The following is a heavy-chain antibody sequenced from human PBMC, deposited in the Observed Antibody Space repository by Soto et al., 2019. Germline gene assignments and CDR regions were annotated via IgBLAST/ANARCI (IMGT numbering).Heavy chain of an antibody. CDR1: GGTFSSYA. CDR2: IIPIFGTA. CDR3: AREGDYGDYSGYYGMDV. D-gene: IGHD4-17*01. V-gene: IGHV1-69*06. J-gene: IGHJ6*02. Sequence: QVQLVQSGAEVKKPGSSVKVSCKASGGTFSSYAISWVRQAPGQGLEWMGGIIPIFGTANYAQKFQGRVTITADKSTSTAYMELSSLSSEDTAVYYCAREGDYGDYSGYYGMDVWGQGTTVTVSS.